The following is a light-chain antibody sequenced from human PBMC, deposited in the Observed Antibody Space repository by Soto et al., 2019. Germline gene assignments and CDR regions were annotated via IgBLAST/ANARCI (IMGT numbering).Light chain of an antibody. CDR1: QSVSSN. CDR2: GAS. CDR3: QQYNNWPPYT. V-gene: IGKV3-15*01. J-gene: IGKJ2*01. Sequence: EKVMTQSPATLSVSPGERATLSCRASQSVSSNLAWYQQKPGQAPRLLIYGASTRATGIPARFSGSGSGTEFTHTISSLKSEDFAVYYCQQYNNWPPYTFGQGTKLEIK.